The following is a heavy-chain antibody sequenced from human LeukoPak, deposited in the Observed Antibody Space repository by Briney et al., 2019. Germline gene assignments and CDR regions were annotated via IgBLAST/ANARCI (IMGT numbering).Heavy chain of an antibody. D-gene: IGHD3-16*02. J-gene: IGHJ3*02. CDR1: GGSISSYY. CDR2: IYYSGST. V-gene: IGHV4-59*12. CDR3: ARGPIPGPWGSYRGAFDI. Sequence: SETLSPTCTVSGGSISSYYWSWIRQPPGKGLEWIGYIYYSGSTNYNPSLKSRVTISVDTSKNQFSLKLSSVTAADTAVYYCARGPIPGPWGSYRGAFDIWGQGTMVTVSS.